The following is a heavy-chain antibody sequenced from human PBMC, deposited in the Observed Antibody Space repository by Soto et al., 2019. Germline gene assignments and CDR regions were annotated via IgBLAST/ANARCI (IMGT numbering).Heavy chain of an antibody. J-gene: IGHJ4*02. CDR3: ASLLRARAEYYFDY. Sequence: LRLSCAASGFTFSSYSMNWVRQAPGKGLEWVAVISYDGSNKYYADSVKGRFTISRDNSKNTLYLQMNSLRAEDTAVYYCASLLRARAEYYFDYWGQGTLVTVSS. CDR1: GFTFSSYS. D-gene: IGHD1-26*01. CDR2: ISYDGSNK. V-gene: IGHV3-30*03.